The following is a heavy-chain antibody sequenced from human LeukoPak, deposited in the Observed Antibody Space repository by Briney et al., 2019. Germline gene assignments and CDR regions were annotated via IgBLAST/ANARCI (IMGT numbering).Heavy chain of an antibody. CDR2: ISAYNGNT. Sequence: VASVKVSCKASGYTFTSYGISWVRQAPGQGLEWMGWISAYNGNTNYAQKLQGRVTMTTDTSTSTAYMELRSLRSDDTAVYYCARVTAPGYSGYADYWGQGTLVTVSS. D-gene: IGHD5-12*01. J-gene: IGHJ4*02. CDR3: ARVTAPGYSGYADY. CDR1: GYTFTSYG. V-gene: IGHV1-18*01.